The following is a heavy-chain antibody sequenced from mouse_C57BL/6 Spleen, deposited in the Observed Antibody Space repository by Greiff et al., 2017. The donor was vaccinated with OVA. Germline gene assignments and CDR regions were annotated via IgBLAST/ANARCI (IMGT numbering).Heavy chain of an antibody. J-gene: IGHJ4*01. CDR3: ARGGDGSSFYYYAMDY. CDR2: IDPNSGGT. CDR1: GYTFTSYW. V-gene: IGHV1-72*01. D-gene: IGHD1-1*01. Sequence: QVQLQQSGAELVKPGASVKLSCKASGYTFTSYWMHWVKQRPGRGLEWIGRIDPNSGGTKYNEKFKSKATLTVDKPSSTAYMQLSSLTSEDSAVYYCARGGDGSSFYYYAMDYWGQGTSVTVSS.